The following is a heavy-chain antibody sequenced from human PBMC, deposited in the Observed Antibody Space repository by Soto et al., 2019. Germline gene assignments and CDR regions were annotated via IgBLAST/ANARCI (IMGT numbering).Heavy chain of an antibody. J-gene: IGHJ3*01. Sequence: QPGGSLRLSCVGSGFTFSAYNMNWVRQAPGKGLEWVSYISGSGSSIYYADSVKDRFTISRDNAKNSLWLQMNSLRDDDTAVYYCARYDILTGRPVLFDLWGQGTMVTVSS. CDR2: ISGSGSSI. D-gene: IGHD3-9*01. CDR3: ARYDILTGRPVLFDL. V-gene: IGHV3-48*02. CDR1: GFTFSAYN.